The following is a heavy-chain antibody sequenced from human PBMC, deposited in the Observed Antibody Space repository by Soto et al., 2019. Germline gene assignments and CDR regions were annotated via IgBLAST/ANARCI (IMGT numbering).Heavy chain of an antibody. V-gene: IGHV1-2*02. CDR2: LNPYSGAT. CDR1: GYPFSENH. J-gene: IGHJ4*01. Sequence: QVQLVQSGADVRKTGASVKVSCKASGYPFSENHIHWVRQAPGQGLEWMGWLNPYSGATKYAPKFQGRVTMTRDTSISTSYKEVNGLKSDYTAFYYCATARRGTVSLLADWGQGTLVTVSS. D-gene: IGHD4-4*01. CDR3: ATARRGTVSLLAD.